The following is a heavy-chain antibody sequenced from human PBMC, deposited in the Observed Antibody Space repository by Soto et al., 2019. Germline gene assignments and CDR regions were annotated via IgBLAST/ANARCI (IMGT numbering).Heavy chain of an antibody. Sequence: QVQLVQSGAEVKKPGASVKVSCKTSGYTLTNFGLSRVREAPGQGLEWMGWISASNGNTNYAQNFQGRVTMTTDTPTSTAYMELRSLRSADPPVYYCPSGGTPIDYWGQEPWSPSPQ. D-gene: IGHD3-16*01. J-gene: IGHJ4*01. CDR3: PSGGTPIDY. CDR1: GYTLTNFG. V-gene: IGHV1-18*01. CDR2: ISASNGNT.